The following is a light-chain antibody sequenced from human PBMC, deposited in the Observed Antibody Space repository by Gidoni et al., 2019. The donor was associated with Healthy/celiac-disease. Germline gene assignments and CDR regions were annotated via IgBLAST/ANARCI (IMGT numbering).Light chain of an antibody. CDR1: SSDVGSYNL. Sequence: QSSPHQPAPVSWSPGQSITISCTGTSSDVGSYNLVSWYQQHPGKAPKLMIYEVSKRPSGVSNRFSGSKSGNTASLTISGLQAEDEADYYCCSYAGSSTHVVFGGGTKLTVL. V-gene: IGLV2-23*02. CDR2: EVS. CDR3: CSYAGSSTHVV. J-gene: IGLJ2*01.